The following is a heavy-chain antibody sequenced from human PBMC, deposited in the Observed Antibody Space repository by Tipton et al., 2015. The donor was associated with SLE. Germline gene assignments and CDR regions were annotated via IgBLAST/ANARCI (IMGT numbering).Heavy chain of an antibody. Sequence: TLSLTCSVSGDSISGRYLSWIRQPPGKGLEWIGNIYYSGNTDYNPSLKSRVTMSVATSKNQFSLRLTSVTAADTAVYYCARTAVLAAIMMDVWGQGTTVTVSS. CDR2: IYYSGNT. CDR1: GDSISGRY. J-gene: IGHJ6*02. V-gene: IGHV4-59*11. CDR3: ARTAVLAAIMMDV. D-gene: IGHD3-3*02.